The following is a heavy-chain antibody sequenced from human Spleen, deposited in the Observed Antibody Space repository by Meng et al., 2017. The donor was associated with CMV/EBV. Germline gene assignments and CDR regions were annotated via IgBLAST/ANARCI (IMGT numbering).Heavy chain of an antibody. CDR2: IRYDGSNQ. CDR1: GFTFSRAG. V-gene: IGHV3-30*02. Sequence: GGSLRLSCAASGFTFSRAGMHWVRQAPGKGLEWVSFIRYDGSNQYYADSVKGRFTISRDNSKNTVFLQMNGLRAEDTAVNYCAKDWLITGAAGVFDYWGQGTLVTVSS. J-gene: IGHJ4*02. CDR3: AKDWLITGAAGVFDY. D-gene: IGHD1-26*01.